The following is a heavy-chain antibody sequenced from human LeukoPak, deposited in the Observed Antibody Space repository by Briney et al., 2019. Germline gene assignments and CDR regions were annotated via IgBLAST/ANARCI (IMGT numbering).Heavy chain of an antibody. CDR3: ARDVGTSGWHTFDY. CDR1: RESVSSKNGA. Sequence: SQTLSVTCAISRESVSSKNGAWNWIRQSPSRGLEWLGRTYYRSKWYSDYAVSMSGRITINPDTSKNQFSLQLNSVTPDDTAVYYCARDVGTSGWHTFDYWGQGTLVTVSS. V-gene: IGHV6-1*01. J-gene: IGHJ4*02. CDR2: TYYRSKWYS. D-gene: IGHD6-19*01.